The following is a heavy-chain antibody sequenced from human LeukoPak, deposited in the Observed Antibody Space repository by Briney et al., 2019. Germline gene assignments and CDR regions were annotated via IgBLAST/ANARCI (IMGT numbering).Heavy chain of an antibody. D-gene: IGHD2-21*01. CDR2: ISSSSSYI. CDR1: GFTFSSYS. Sequence: GGSLRLSCAASGFTFSSYSMNWVRQAPGKGLEWVSSISSSSSYIYYADSVKGRFTISRDNAKNSLYLQMNSLRAEDTAVYYCAREDLFVETGGFDYWGQGTLVTVSS. V-gene: IGHV3-21*01. CDR3: AREDLFVETGGFDY. J-gene: IGHJ4*02.